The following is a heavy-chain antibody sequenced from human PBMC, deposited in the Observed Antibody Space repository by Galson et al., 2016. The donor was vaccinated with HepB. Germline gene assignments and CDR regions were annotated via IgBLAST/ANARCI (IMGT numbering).Heavy chain of an antibody. J-gene: IGHJ4*02. D-gene: IGHD6-19*01. CDR1: GFTFRNYA. Sequence: SLRLSCAASGFTFRNYALSWVRRAPGKGLEWVSHIDGPTPTTHYADSVRGRFSIYRDNSRDTLYLQMDSLTAEDSAIYYCTTWLSHHFDYWGREPGSPSPQ. CDR3: TTWLSHHFDY. CDR2: IDGPTPTT. V-gene: IGHV3-23*01.